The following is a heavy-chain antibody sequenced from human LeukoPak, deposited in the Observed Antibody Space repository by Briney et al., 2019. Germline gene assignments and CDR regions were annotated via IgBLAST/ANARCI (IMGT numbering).Heavy chain of an antibody. J-gene: IGHJ4*02. V-gene: IGHV3-7*01. D-gene: IGHD3-10*01. CDR2: TKPDGSEK. CDR1: GFSFGNYW. Sequence: GGSLRLSCAASGFSFGNYWMDWIRQAPGKGLEWVGSTKPDGSEKYYVDSVKGRFTISRDNAKNSLYLQMNGLRAEDTAVYYSARDDGSSCFSYWGQGTLVTVSS. CDR3: ARDDGSSCFSY.